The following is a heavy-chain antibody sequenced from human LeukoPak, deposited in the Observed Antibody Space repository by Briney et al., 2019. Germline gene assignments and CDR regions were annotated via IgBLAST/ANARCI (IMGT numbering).Heavy chain of an antibody. D-gene: IGHD1-14*01. V-gene: IGHV3-21*01. CDR3: ATQLGYKGNY. CDR2: ISSSSSYI. J-gene: IGHJ4*02. Sequence: GGSLRLSCAASGFTFSSYSMNWARQAPGKGLEWVSSISSSSSYIYYADSVKGRFTISRDNAKNSLYLQMNSLRAEDTAVYYCATQLGYKGNYWGQGTLVTVSS. CDR1: GFTFSSYS.